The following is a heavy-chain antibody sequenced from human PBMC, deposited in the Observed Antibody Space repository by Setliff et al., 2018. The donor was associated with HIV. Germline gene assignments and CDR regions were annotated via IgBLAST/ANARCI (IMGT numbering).Heavy chain of an antibody. CDR1: GYTFSNYA. CDR2: IIPVGGTT. D-gene: IGHD3-10*01. CDR3: AREGRPYYDSGRNWFDP. J-gene: IGHJ5*02. V-gene: IGHV1-69*04. Sequence: SVKVSCKASGYTFSNYAVNWVRQAPGQGLEWMGRIIPVGGTTNYAQKFQGRVTITADKSTSTAYMELNTLRSEDTAIYYCAREGRPYYDSGRNWFDPWGQGTLVTVSS.